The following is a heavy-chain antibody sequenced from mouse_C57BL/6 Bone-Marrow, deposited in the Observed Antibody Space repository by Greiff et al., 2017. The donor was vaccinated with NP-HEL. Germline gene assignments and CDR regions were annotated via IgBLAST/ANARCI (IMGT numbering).Heavy chain of an antibody. CDR3: ARGEDYDGYYVAMDY. J-gene: IGHJ4*01. D-gene: IGHD2-3*01. V-gene: IGHV5-4*01. CDR2: ISDGGSYT. Sequence: EVQLVESGGGLVKPGGSLKLSCAASGFTFSSYAMSWVRQTPEKRLEWVATISDGGSYTYYPDNVKGRFTISRDNATNNLYLQMSHLKSEDTAMYYWARGEDYDGYYVAMDYGDQGTSVTVSS. CDR1: GFTFSSYA.